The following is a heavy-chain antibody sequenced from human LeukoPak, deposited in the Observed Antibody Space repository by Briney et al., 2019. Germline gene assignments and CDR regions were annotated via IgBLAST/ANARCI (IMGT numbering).Heavy chain of an antibody. V-gene: IGHV3-7*01. CDR3: ARDTMVRGVGLFDY. D-gene: IGHD3-10*01. J-gene: IGHJ4*02. Sequence: PGGSLRLSCAASGFTFSSYWMSWVRQAPGKGLEWVANIKQDGSEKYYVDSVKGRFTISRDNAKNSLYLQMNSLRAEDTAVYYCARDTMVRGVGLFDYWGQGTLVTVSS. CDR2: IKQDGSEK. CDR1: GFTFSSYW.